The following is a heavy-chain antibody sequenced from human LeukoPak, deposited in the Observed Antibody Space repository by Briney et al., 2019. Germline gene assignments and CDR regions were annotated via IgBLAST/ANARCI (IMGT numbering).Heavy chain of an antibody. CDR1: GGSISSYY. CDR2: IYTSGST. J-gene: IGHJ4*02. Sequence: SETLSLTCTVSGGSISSYYWSWIRQPAGKGLEWIGRIYTSGSTNYNPSLKSRVTMSVDTSKNQFPLKLSSVTAADTAVYYCARDTITFGGVIGYFDYWGQGTLVTVSS. CDR3: ARDTITFGGVIGYFDY. V-gene: IGHV4-4*07. D-gene: IGHD3-16*02.